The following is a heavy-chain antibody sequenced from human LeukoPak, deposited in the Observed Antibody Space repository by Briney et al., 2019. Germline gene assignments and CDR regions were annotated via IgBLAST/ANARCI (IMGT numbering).Heavy chain of an antibody. D-gene: IGHD1-14*01. J-gene: IGHJ5*02. V-gene: IGHV1-58*02. Sequence: SVKVSCKASGFTFTSSAMQWVRQARGQRLEWIGWIVVGSGNTNYAQKFQERVTITRNTSISTAYMELSSLRSEDTAVYYCARTPYPENWFDPWGQGTLVTVSS. CDR2: IVVGSGNT. CDR1: GFTFTSSA. CDR3: ARTPYPENWFDP.